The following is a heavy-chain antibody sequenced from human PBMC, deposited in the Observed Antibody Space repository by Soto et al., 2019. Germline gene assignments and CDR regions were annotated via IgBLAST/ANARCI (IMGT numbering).Heavy chain of an antibody. Sequence: PSETLSLTCTVSGGSIGSSRYYWCWVRQPPGKGLEWIGSIYYNGITYYDPSLKSRVTISVDTSKTQFSLRLSSVTAADTAYYYCATTSGLAPGGSFDYWGQGTPVTVSS. CDR1: GGSIGSSRYY. J-gene: IGHJ4*02. CDR2: IYYNGIT. CDR3: ATTSGLAPGGSFDY. D-gene: IGHD3-10*01. V-gene: IGHV4-39*01.